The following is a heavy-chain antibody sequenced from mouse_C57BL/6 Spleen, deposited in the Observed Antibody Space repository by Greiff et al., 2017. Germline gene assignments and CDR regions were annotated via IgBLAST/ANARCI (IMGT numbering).Heavy chain of an antibody. D-gene: IGHD2-4*01. CDR1: GFTFSSYG. J-gene: IGHJ2*01. CDR3: ARQGIYYDYAYYFDY. V-gene: IGHV5-6*01. Sequence: EVKLVESGGDLVKPGGSLKLSCAASGFTFSSYGMSWVRQTPDKRLEWVATISSGGSYTYYPDSVKGRFTISRDNAKNTLYLQMSSLKSEDTAMYYCARQGIYYDYAYYFDYWGQGTTLTVSS. CDR2: ISSGGSYT.